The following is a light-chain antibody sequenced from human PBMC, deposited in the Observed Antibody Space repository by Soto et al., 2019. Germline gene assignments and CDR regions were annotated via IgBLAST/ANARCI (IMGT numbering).Light chain of an antibody. J-gene: IGLJ2*01. CDR2: GDS. V-gene: IGLV1-40*01. CDR3: QSYDSSLSGVV. CDR1: GSNIGAGFD. Sequence: QSVLRQPPSVSGAPGQRVTISCAGSGSNIGAGFDVHWYQHLPGTAPKLLIYGDSNRPSGVPDRFSGSKSGTSASLAITGLQAEDEADYYCQSYDSSLSGVVFCGGTKLTVL.